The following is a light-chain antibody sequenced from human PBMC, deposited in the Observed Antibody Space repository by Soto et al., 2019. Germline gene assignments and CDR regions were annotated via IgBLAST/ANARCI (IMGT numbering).Light chain of an antibody. CDR2: AAS. V-gene: IGKV1-39*01. CDR3: QQSYSTPPFT. Sequence: DIQMTQSPSSLSASVGDRVTITCRASQSISSYLNWYQQKPGKATKLLIYAASSLQSGVPSRFSGSGSGTDFTLTISRLQPEDFATYYCQQSYSTPPFTFGPGTKVDIK. J-gene: IGKJ3*01. CDR1: QSISSY.